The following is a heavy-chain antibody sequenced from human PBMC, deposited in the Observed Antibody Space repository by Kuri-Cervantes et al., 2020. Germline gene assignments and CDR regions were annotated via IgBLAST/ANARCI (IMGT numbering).Heavy chain of an antibody. D-gene: IGHD3-22*01. CDR2: IGTAGDT. CDR3: ARDGSSSGYSRYGMDV. Sequence: GGSLRLSCAASGFTFSSYDMHWVRQATGKGLEWVSAIGTAGDTYYPGSVKGRFTISRDNSKNTLYLQMNSLRAEDTAVYYCARDGSSSGYSRYGMDVWGQGTTVTVSS. J-gene: IGHJ6*02. V-gene: IGHV3-13*01. CDR1: GFTFSSYD.